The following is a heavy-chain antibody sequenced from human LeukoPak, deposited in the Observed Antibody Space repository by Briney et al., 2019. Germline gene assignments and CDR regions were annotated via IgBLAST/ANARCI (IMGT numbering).Heavy chain of an antibody. D-gene: IGHD6-19*01. CDR1: GYTLTELS. Sequence: ASVKVSCKVSGYTLTELSMHWVRQAPGKGLEWMGGFDPEDGETIYAQKFQGRVTMTEDTSTDTAYMELSSLRSEDTAVYYCATFGSYSSARSLDYWGQGTLVTVSS. J-gene: IGHJ4*02. CDR3: ATFGSYSSARSLDY. CDR2: FDPEDGET. V-gene: IGHV1-24*01.